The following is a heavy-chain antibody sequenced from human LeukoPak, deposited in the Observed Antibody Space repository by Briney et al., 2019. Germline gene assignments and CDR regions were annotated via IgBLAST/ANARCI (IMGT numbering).Heavy chain of an antibody. Sequence: PGRSPRLSCAASGFTFTNYAMHWVRQAPGKGLEWVAVISYDETNKYYEDSVKGRFTISRDSSKNTLYLQMSSLRAEDTAVYYCAKDPGEGSYLYYFDYWGQGTLVTVSS. CDR3: AKDPGEGSYLYYFDY. CDR2: ISYDETNK. J-gene: IGHJ4*02. D-gene: IGHD1-26*01. CDR1: GFTFTNYA. V-gene: IGHV3-30*04.